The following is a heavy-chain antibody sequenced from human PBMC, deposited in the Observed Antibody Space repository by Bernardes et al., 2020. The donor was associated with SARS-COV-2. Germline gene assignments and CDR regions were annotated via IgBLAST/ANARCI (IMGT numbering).Heavy chain of an antibody. J-gene: IGHJ5*02. CDR2: IDPSDSYT. Sequence: GASLKSSSNGSGYSFTRYWISWVRPIPGKGLEWMGRIDPSDSYTNYSPSFQGHVTIPADKSISTAYLQWSSLKASDTAMYYCARHALGCSGGSCYFWFDPWGQGTLVTVSS. CDR1: GYSFTRYW. D-gene: IGHD2-15*01. V-gene: IGHV5-10-1*01. CDR3: ARHALGCSGGSCYFWFDP.